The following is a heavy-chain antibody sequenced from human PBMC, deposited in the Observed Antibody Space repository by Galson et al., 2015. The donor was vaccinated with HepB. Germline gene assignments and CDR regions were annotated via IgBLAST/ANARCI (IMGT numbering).Heavy chain of an antibody. Sequence: SLRLSCAASGFTFGSYWMSWIRQAPGKGLEWVANMKQDGSKKYYVDSVKGRFTISRDNAKNSLYLQMNSLRAEDTAVYYCARESMAAYYFDYWGQGTLVTVSS. D-gene: IGHD2/OR15-2a*01. V-gene: IGHV3-7*03. J-gene: IGHJ4*02. CDR3: ARESMAAYYFDY. CDR1: GFTFGSYW. CDR2: MKQDGSKK.